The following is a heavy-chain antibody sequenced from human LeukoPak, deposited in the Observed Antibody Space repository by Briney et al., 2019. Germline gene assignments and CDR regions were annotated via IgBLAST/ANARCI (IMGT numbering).Heavy chain of an antibody. V-gene: IGHV3-30*18. CDR2: ISYDGSNK. CDR1: GFTFSSYG. Sequence: GGSLRLSCAASGFTFSSYGMHWVRQAPGKGLEWVAVISYDGSNKYYADSVKGRFTISRDKSKNTLYLQMNSLRAEDTAVYYCAKVAYSYGLYFYFDYWGQGTLVTVSS. J-gene: IGHJ4*02. D-gene: IGHD5-18*01. CDR3: AKVAYSYGLYFYFDY.